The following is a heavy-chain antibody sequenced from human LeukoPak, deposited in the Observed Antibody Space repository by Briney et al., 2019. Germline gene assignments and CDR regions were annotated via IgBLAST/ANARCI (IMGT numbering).Heavy chain of an antibody. CDR3: AKGKWETASYDPWDY. J-gene: IGHJ4*02. CDR1: GFTFTNYA. D-gene: IGHD2-21*02. CDR2: ITGSGDTT. V-gene: IGHV3-23*01. Sequence: GGSLRLSCAASGFTFTNYAMSWVRQAPGKGLEWVSGITGSGDTTNYADSVRGRFTISRDSSKNTLYLQMNNLGAEDTAVYFCAKGKWETASYDPWDYWGQGTLVTVSS.